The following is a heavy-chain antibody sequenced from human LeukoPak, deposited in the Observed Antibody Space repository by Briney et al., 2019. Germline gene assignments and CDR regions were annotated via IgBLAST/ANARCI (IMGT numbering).Heavy chain of an antibody. CDR1: GYTFTSYG. Sequence: ASVKVSCKASGYTFTSYGISWVRQAPGQGLEWMGWISAYNGNTNYAQKLQGRVTMTTDTSTSTAYMELRSLRSDDTAVYYCARNGLPMVRGVAFDYWGQGTLVTVSS. J-gene: IGHJ4*02. D-gene: IGHD3-10*01. V-gene: IGHV1-18*01. CDR3: ARNGLPMVRGVAFDY. CDR2: ISAYNGNT.